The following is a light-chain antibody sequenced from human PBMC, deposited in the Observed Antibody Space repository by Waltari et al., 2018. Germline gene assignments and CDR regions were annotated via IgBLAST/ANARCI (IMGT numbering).Light chain of an antibody. CDR2: KAS. CDR1: QSISRW. V-gene: IGKV1-5*03. CDR3: QQYNSYWT. J-gene: IGKJ1*01. Sequence: DIQMTQSPSTLSESVGDRVTITCRASQSISRWVAWYQQKPGKAPKLLFYKASSLESGVPSSFSGSGSGTEFTLTISSLQPDDFATYYCQQYNSYWTFGQGTKVEIK.